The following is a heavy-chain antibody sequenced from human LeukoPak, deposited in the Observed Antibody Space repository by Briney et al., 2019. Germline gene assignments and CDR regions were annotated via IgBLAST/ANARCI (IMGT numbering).Heavy chain of an antibody. V-gene: IGHV4-39*07. CDR2: IDYSGST. Sequence: PSETLSLTCTVSGGSIISTTYYWGWTRQPPGEGLEWIGSIDYSGSTYYNPSLKSRVTISVDTSKNQFSLNLSSVTAADTAVYSCARASGSSWYERRLHAYYYMDVWGKGTTVTVSS. J-gene: IGHJ6*03. CDR1: GGSIISTTYY. CDR3: ARASGSSWYERRLHAYYYMDV. D-gene: IGHD6-13*01.